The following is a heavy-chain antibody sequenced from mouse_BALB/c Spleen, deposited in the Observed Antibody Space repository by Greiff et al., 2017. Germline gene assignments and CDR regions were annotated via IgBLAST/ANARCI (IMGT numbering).Heavy chain of an antibody. Sequence: EVQGVESGGGLVKPGGSLKLSCAASGFTFSSYAMSWVRQTPEKRLEWVASISSGGSTYYPDSVKGRFTISRDNARNILYLQMSSLRSEDTAMYYCARGPGLFAYWGQGTLVTVSA. D-gene: IGHD3-1*01. J-gene: IGHJ3*01. V-gene: IGHV5-6-5*01. CDR3: ARGPGLFAY. CDR1: GFTFSSYA. CDR2: ISSGGST.